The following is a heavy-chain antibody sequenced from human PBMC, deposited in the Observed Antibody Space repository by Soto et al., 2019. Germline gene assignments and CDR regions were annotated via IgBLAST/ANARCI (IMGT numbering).Heavy chain of an antibody. D-gene: IGHD2-8*02. Sequence: ASVKVSCKASGYTFTSYAMHWVRQAPGQRLEWMGWINAGNGNTKYSQKFQGRVTITRDTSASTAYMELSSLRSEDTAVYYCARDPPLVPSAFDIWGRGTMVTVSS. CDR2: INAGNGNT. V-gene: IGHV1-3*01. J-gene: IGHJ3*02. CDR3: ARDPPLVPSAFDI. CDR1: GYTFTSYA.